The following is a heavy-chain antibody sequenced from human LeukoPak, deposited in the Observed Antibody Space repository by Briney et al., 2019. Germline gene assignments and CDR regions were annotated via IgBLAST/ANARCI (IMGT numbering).Heavy chain of an antibody. CDR3: AASIPFSNSYYYYYYTDV. V-gene: IGHV3-48*03. CDR2: ISSSGSTI. D-gene: IGHD2/OR15-2a*01. CDR1: GFTSSSYE. J-gene: IGHJ6*03. Sequence: PGGSLRLSCAASGFTSSSYEMNWVRQAPGKGLEWVSYISSSGSTIYYADSVKGRFTISSDNAKNSLYLQMNSLRAEDTAVYYCAASIPFSNSYYYYYYTDVWGKGTTVTVSS.